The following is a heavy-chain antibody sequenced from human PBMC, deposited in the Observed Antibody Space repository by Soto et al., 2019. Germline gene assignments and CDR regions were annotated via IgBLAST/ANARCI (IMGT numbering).Heavy chain of an antibody. J-gene: IGHJ6*02. Sequence: GASVKVSCKASGYTFTSYGISWVRQAPGQGLEWMGWISAYNGNTSYAQKLQGRVTMTTDTSTSTAYMELRSLRSDDTAVYYCARVYITSVGGVSYGMDVWGQGTTVTVSS. D-gene: IGHD3-3*01. V-gene: IGHV1-18*04. CDR2: ISAYNGNT. CDR3: ARVYITSVGGVSYGMDV. CDR1: GYTFTSYG.